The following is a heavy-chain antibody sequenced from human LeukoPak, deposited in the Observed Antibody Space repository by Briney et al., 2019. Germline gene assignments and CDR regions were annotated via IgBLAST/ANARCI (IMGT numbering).Heavy chain of an antibody. CDR3: ARERIVVGRKTSDAFDI. J-gene: IGHJ3*02. CDR2: IYHSGST. V-gene: IGHV4-30-2*01. Sequence: SQTLSLTCAVSGGSISSGGYSWSWIRQPPGKGLEWIGYIYHSGSTYYNPSLKSRVTISVDRSKSQFSLKLSSVTAADTAVYYCARERIVVGRKTSDAFDIWGQGTMVTVSS. D-gene: IGHD2-15*01. CDR1: GGSISSGGYS.